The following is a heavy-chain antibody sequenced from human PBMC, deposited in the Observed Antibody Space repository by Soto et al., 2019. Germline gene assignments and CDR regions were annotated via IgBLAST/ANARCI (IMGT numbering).Heavy chain of an antibody. CDR1: GGSITSTNW. CDR3: ARRYCGNFDY. D-gene: IGHD1-26*01. Sequence: SETLSLTCAVSGGSITSTNWWRWVRQPPGKGLEWIGEIYHSGTTNYNPSLKSRVTISVDTSKNQFSLKLSSVTAADTAVYYCARRYCGNFDYWGQGTLDTVSS. V-gene: IGHV4-4*02. CDR2: IYHSGTT. J-gene: IGHJ4*02.